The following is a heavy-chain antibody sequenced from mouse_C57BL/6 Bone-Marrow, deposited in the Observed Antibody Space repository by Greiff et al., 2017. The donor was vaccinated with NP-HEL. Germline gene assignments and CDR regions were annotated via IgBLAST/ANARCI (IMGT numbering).Heavy chain of an antibody. J-gene: IGHJ2*01. CDR2: IDPSDSYT. D-gene: IGHD2-4*01. V-gene: IGHV1-50*01. CDR3: ARSSMISCFDY. CDR1: GYTFTSYW. Sequence: VQLQQSGAELVKPGASVKLSCKASGYTFTSYWMQWVKQRPGQGLEWIGEIDPSDSYTNYNQKFKGKATLTVDTSSSTAYMQLSSLTSEDSAVYYCARSSMISCFDYWGQGTTLTVSS.